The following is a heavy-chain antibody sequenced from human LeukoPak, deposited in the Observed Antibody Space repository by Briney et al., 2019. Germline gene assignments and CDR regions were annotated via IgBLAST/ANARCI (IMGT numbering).Heavy chain of an antibody. CDR1: GFTFSSYS. D-gene: IGHD1-1*01. V-gene: IGHV3-21*01. Sequence: GGSLRLSCAASGFTFSSYSMNWVRQAPGKGLEWVSSISSSSSYIYYADSVKGRFTISRDNAKNSLYLQMNSLRAEATAVYSCVRSREGGWERLGGGDYWGQGTLVTVSS. CDR3: VRSREGGWERLGGGDY. J-gene: IGHJ4*02. CDR2: ISSSSSYI.